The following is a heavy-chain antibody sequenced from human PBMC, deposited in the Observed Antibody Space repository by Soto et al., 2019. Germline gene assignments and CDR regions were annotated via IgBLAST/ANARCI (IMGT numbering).Heavy chain of an antibody. CDR1: GFTFSSYW. Sequence: GGSLRLSCAASGFTFSSYWMHWVRQVPEKGLVWVSRVNSDGSITNYADAVKGRFTISRDNVKNTLYLQMNSLRAEDTAVYYCVRYPRSVGGSYRPDYWGQGTLVTVSS. CDR2: VNSDGSIT. J-gene: IGHJ4*02. V-gene: IGHV3-74*01. D-gene: IGHD3-16*02. CDR3: VRYPRSVGGSYRPDY.